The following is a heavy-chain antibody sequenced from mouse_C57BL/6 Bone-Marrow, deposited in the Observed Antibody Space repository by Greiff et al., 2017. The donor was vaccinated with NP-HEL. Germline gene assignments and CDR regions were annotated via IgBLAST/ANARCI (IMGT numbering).Heavy chain of an antibody. CDR2: IYPGSGST. V-gene: IGHV1-55*01. Sequence: QVQLQQPGAELVKPGASVKMSCKASGYTFTSYWITWVKQRPGQGLEWIGDIYPGSGSTNYNEKFKSKATLTVDTSSSTAYMQLSSLTSEDSAVYYCARGPTVVADAMDYWGQGTSVTVSS. J-gene: IGHJ4*01. CDR3: ARGPTVVADAMDY. CDR1: GYTFTSYW. D-gene: IGHD1-1*01.